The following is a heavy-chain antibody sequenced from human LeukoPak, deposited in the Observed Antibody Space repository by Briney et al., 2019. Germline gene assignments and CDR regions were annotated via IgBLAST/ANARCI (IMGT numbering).Heavy chain of an antibody. V-gene: IGHV1-18*04. CDR1: GYTFTSYY. CDR2: ISAYNGNT. Sequence: ASVKVSCKASGYTFTSYYMHWVRQAPGQGLERMGWISAYNGNTNYAQKLQGRVTMTTDTSTSIAYMELRSLRSDDTAVYYCARDKLTYYYDSSGLHGAFDIWGQGTMVTVSS. J-gene: IGHJ3*02. D-gene: IGHD3-22*01. CDR3: ARDKLTYYYDSSGLHGAFDI.